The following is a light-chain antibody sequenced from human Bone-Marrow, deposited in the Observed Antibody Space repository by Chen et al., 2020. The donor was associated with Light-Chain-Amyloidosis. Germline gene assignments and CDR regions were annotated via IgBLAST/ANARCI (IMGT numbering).Light chain of an antibody. V-gene: IGLV6-57*01. Sequence: NCMLTQPHSVSESSGKTVIISCPRSSGSITTNYVQWYQQRPGSSPTTVIYTDDQRPSGFPDRFSGSIDRSSNTASLTISGLKTEDEADYYCQSYQGSSQGVFGGGTKLTVL. CDR2: TDD. J-gene: IGLJ3*02. CDR1: SGSITTNY. CDR3: QSYQGSSQGV.